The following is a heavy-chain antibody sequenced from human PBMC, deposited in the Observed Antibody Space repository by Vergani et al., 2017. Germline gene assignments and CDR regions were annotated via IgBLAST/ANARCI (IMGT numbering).Heavy chain of an antibody. Sequence: QVQLQESGPGLVKPSQTLSLPCTVSGGPISSGSYYLGSTRQPAGKGLEWIGRIYTSGSTNYNPSLKSRVTISVDTSKNQFSLKLSSVTAADTAVYYCARDSGSYSYFDYWGQGTLVTGSS. CDR3: ARDSGSYSYFDY. D-gene: IGHD1-26*01. J-gene: IGHJ4*02. CDR1: GGPISSGSYY. CDR2: IYTSGST. V-gene: IGHV4-61*02.